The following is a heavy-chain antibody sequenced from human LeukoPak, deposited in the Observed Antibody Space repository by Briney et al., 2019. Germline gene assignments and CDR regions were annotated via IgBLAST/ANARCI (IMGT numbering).Heavy chain of an antibody. CDR2: MNPNSGNT. D-gene: IGHD3-3*01. CDR1: GYTFTSYD. Sequence: ASVKVSCKASGYTFTSYDINWVRQATGQGLEWMGWMNPNSGNTGYAQKFQGRVTMTRSTSISTAYMELSSLRSEDTAVYYCARGGQGYDFWSGYYHYYYGMDVWGQGTTVTVSS. CDR3: ARGGQGYDFWSGYYHYYYGMDV. V-gene: IGHV1-8*01. J-gene: IGHJ6*02.